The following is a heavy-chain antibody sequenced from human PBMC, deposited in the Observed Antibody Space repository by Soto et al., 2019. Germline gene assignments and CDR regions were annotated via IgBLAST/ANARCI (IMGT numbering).Heavy chain of an antibody. CDR3: GKERRGSGWSVCNY. J-gene: IGHJ4*02. D-gene: IGHD6-19*01. CDR2: ISGSGDSA. V-gene: IGHV3-23*01. Sequence: VQLLGSGGGLVQPGGSLRLSCAASGFTFRDYAMNWVRQDPGKGLEWVSDISGSGDSARYADSVKGRFTISRDNSRDTLYLQMNSLRVDDTAVYYCGKERRGSGWSVCNYWGQGDLVTVSS. CDR1: GFTFRDYA.